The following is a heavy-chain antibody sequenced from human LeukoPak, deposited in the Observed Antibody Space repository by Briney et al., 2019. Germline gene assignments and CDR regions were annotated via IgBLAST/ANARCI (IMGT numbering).Heavy chain of an antibody. CDR1: GYTFTSYG. V-gene: IGHV1-18*01. Sequence: ASVKVSCKASGYTFTSYGISWVRQAPGQGLEWMGWISAYNGNTNYAQKLQGRVTMTTDTSTSTAYMELRSLRSDDTAVYYCERPSSPQKWLSDSDAFDIWGQGTMVTVSS. CDR2: ISAYNGNT. J-gene: IGHJ3*02. CDR3: ERPSSPQKWLSDSDAFDI. D-gene: IGHD3-22*01.